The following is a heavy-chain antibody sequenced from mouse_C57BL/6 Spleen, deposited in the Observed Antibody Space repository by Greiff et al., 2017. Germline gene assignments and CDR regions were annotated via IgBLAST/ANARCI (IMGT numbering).Heavy chain of an antibody. CDR2: IWSGGST. CDR1: GFSLTSYG. J-gene: IGHJ3*01. CDR3: AREGEAYGAWFAY. Sequence: QVQLQQSGPGLVQPSQSLSITCTVSGFSLTSYGVHWVRQSPGKGLEWLGVIWSGGSTDYYAAFISRLSISKDNAKSEVFFKMNSLQADDTAIDYCAREGEAYGAWFAYWGQGTLVTISA. D-gene: IGHD1-1*01. V-gene: IGHV2-2*01.